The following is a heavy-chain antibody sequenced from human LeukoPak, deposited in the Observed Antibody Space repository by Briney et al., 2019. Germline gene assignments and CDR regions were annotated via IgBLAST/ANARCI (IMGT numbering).Heavy chain of an antibody. J-gene: IGHJ4*02. D-gene: IGHD3-22*01. Sequence: PGGSLRLSCAASGFTFSSYAMSWVRQAPGKGLEWVSAISGSGGSTYYADSVKGRFTISRDNAKNSLYLQMNSLRAEDTAVYYCARGEYDSSGSFDYWGQGTLVTVSS. CDR2: ISGSGGST. CDR1: GFTFSSYA. V-gene: IGHV3-23*01. CDR3: ARGEYDSSGSFDY.